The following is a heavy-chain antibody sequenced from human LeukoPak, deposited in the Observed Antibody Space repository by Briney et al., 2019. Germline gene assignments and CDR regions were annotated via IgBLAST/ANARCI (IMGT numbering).Heavy chain of an antibody. J-gene: IGHJ4*02. D-gene: IGHD2-2*02. CDR1: GGPLSSGGYS. CDR3: ARGGLYGVGVDY. V-gene: IGHV4-30-4*07. CDR2: IYSSGST. Sequence: PSETLSLTCAVSGGPLSSGGYSWSWIRQPPGKGLEWIGYIYSSGSTSYNPSLKSRVTISVDTSKNQFSLKLSSVTAADTAVYYCARGGLYGVGVDYWGQGTLVTVSS.